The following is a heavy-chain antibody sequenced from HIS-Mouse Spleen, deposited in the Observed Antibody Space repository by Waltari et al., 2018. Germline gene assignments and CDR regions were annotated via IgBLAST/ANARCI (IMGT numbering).Heavy chain of an antibody. CDR3: AREIPYSSSWYDWYFDL. D-gene: IGHD6-13*01. CDR2: IYYSGST. CDR1: GGSISSSSYY. Sequence: QLQLQESGPGLVKPSETLSLTCTVSGGSISSSSYYWGWIRQPPGKGLEWSGSIYYSGSTYYNPSLKSRVTISVDTSKNQLSLKLSSVTAADTAVYYCAREIPYSSSWYDWYFDLWGRGTLVTVSS. J-gene: IGHJ2*01. V-gene: IGHV4-39*07.